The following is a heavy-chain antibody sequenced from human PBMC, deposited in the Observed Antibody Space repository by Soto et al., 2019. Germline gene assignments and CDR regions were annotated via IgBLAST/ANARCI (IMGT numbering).Heavy chain of an antibody. CDR2: IYYSGST. Sequence: LPETLSLTCTVSGGSVSSGSYYWSWIRQPPGKGLEWIRYIYYSGSTNYNPSLKSRVTISVDTSKNQFSLKLSSVTAADTAVYYCAGDYCTNGVCYNDYWGQGTLVTVSS. J-gene: IGHJ4*02. CDR3: AGDYCTNGVCYNDY. D-gene: IGHD2-8*01. CDR1: GGSVSSGSYY. V-gene: IGHV4-61*01.